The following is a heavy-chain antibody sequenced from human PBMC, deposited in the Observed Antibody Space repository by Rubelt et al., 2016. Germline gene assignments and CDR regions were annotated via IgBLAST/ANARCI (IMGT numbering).Heavy chain of an antibody. J-gene: IGHJ6*03. V-gene: IGHV3-7*01. D-gene: IGHD2-21*01. CDR1: GFIFGSHW. CDR3: GRDWGKGDSFYIDV. CDR2: IRQDGSEM. Sequence: EVQLVESGGGLVQPGGSLRLSCAASGFIFGSHWMHWVRRPGKGLVWVANIRQDGSEMYYVSSVKGRFHISRDNAKNSLFLQTNSLRVEDTAVYYCGRDWGKGDSFYIDVWGKGTTVTVSS.